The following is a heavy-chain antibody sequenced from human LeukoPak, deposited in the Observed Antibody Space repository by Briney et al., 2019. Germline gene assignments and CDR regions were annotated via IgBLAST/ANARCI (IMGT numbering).Heavy chain of an antibody. J-gene: IGHJ4*02. Sequence: GASVKVSCKASGYTFTGYYMHWVRQAPGQGLEWMGWINPNSGGTNYAQKFQGRVTMTRDTSISTAYMELSRLRSDDTAVYYCARSDNLSPWAAVGAIGNYWGQGTLVTVSS. CDR2: INPNSGGT. CDR3: ARSDNLSPWAAVGAIGNY. D-gene: IGHD1-26*01. V-gene: IGHV1-2*02. CDR1: GYTFTGYY.